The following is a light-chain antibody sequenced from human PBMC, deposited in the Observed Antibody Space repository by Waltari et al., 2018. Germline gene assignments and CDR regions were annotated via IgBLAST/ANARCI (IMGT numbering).Light chain of an antibody. V-gene: IGKV1-12*01. CDR2: AAS. Sequence: DIQMTQSPSSVSASVGARVTITCRASQDIRTCLACYQQKPGKAPKLLLYAASSLQGGVPSSFSGSGSGTDFTLTISSLQPEDFATYYCQQASSFPITFGQGTRLEIK. CDR1: QDIRTC. CDR3: QQASSFPIT. J-gene: IGKJ5*01.